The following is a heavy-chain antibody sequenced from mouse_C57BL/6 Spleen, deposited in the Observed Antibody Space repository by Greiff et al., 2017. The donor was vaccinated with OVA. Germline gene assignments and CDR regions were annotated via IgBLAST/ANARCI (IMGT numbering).Heavy chain of an antibody. J-gene: IGHJ1*03. CDR1: GFTFSDYY. Sequence: EVQLVESEGGLVQPGSSMKLSCTASGFTFSDYYMAWVRQVPEKGLDWVANINYDGSSTYYLDSLKSRFTISRDNAKNILYLQMSSLKSEDTATCYCAREGADYDYARYFDVWGTGTTVTVSA. CDR2: INYDGSST. D-gene: IGHD2-4*01. CDR3: AREGADYDYARYFDV. V-gene: IGHV5-16*01.